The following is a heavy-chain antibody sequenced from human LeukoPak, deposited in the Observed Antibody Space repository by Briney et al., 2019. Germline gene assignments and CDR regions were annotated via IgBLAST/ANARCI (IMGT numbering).Heavy chain of an antibody. Sequence: GGSLRLSCAASGFTFSSYSMNWVRQAPGKGLEWVSAISPGGSDTYYADSVRGRLTISRDNSKKTLYLQMSSLRAEDSALYYCAKRGGYETMAAFDYWGQGTLVTVSS. D-gene: IGHD3-10*01. V-gene: IGHV3-23*01. CDR2: ISPGGSDT. CDR3: AKRGGYETMAAFDY. CDR1: GFTFSSYS. J-gene: IGHJ4*02.